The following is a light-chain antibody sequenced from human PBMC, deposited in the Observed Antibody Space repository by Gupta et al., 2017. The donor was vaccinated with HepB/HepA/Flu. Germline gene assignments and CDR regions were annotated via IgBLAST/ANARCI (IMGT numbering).Light chain of an antibody. CDR2: WAS. Sequence: DIVMTQSPDSLAVSLGERATINCKSSQSVLYSSNNKNYLAWYQQKPGQPPKLLIYWASTRESGVPDRFSGSGYGTDFTLTISSRQAEDVAVYYCQQYDSTPPCIFGQGTKLEIK. V-gene: IGKV4-1*01. J-gene: IGKJ2*02. CDR1: QSVLYSSNNKNY. CDR3: QQYDSTPPCI.